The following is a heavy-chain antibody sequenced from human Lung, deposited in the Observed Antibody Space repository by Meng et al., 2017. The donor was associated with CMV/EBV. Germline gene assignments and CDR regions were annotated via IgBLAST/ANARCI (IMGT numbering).Heavy chain of an antibody. V-gene: IGHV1-69*10. D-gene: IGHD6-6*01. Sequence: XVXVFXXASGDMFSTYAITWVRQAPGQGLEWMGELIPILNAPNYAQKFQGRVRITADKSTTTAYMELSSLRSDDTAVYYCARALREYSSSSSDSWGQGTLVXVSS. CDR1: GDMFSTYA. J-gene: IGHJ4*02. CDR3: ARALREYSSSSSDS. CDR2: LIPILNAP.